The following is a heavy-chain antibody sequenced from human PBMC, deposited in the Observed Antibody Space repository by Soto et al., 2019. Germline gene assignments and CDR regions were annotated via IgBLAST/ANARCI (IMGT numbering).Heavy chain of an antibody. J-gene: IGHJ4*02. CDR2: IVVGSGNT. D-gene: IGHD2-2*01. Sequence: SVKVSCKASGFTFTSSAMQWVRQARGQRLEWIGWIVVGSGNTNYAQKFQERVTITRDMSTSTAYMELSSLRSEDTAVYYCAAGVVPAAPFDYWGQGTLVTVSS. CDR3: AAGVVPAAPFDY. CDR1: GFTFTSSA. V-gene: IGHV1-58*02.